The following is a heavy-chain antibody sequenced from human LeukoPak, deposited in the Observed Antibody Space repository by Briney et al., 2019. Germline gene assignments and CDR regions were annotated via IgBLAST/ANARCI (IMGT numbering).Heavy chain of an antibody. D-gene: IGHD5-24*01. Sequence: GASVKVSCKASGYTFTGYYMHWVRQAPGQGLEWMGWINPNSGGTNYAQKFQGRVTMTRDTSISTAYMELSRVRSDDTAVYYCAREGGRDDNRFFDYWGQGTLVTVSS. CDR1: GYTFTGYY. CDR3: AREGGRDDNRFFDY. V-gene: IGHV1-2*02. J-gene: IGHJ4*02. CDR2: INPNSGGT.